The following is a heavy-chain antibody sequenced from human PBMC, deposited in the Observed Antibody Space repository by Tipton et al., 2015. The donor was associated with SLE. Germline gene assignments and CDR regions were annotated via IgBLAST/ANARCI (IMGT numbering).Heavy chain of an antibody. J-gene: IGHJ4*02. CDR2: IYYRGSA. CDR1: GASITGINYY. CDR3: ARLIAFDWELRKPGYFDH. V-gene: IGHV4-61*01. Sequence: TLSLTCTFSGASITGINYYWTWIRQPPGKGLEWIGYIYYRGSAYYKDSLKSRVTISVDTFKNQVSLKLSSMTAADTAVYYCARLIAFDWELRKPGYFDHWGQGTLVTVSS. D-gene: IGHD1-26*01.